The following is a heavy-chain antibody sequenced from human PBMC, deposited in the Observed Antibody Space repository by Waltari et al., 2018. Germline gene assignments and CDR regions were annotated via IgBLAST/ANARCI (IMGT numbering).Heavy chain of an antibody. V-gene: IGHV7-4-1*02. CDR2: ISTATGNP. CDR1: GYTFTNFA. J-gene: IGHJ4*02. Sequence: QVQLVQSESELKKPGASVKIACKASGYTFTNFAIDWLRQAPGQGLEWMGWISTATGNPTYARDFTGLFDFSLDTSVSTAYLQISSLKTEDTAVYFCARDRVVGATDWGYWGQGTLVTVSS. D-gene: IGHD1-26*01. CDR3: ARDRVVGATDWGY.